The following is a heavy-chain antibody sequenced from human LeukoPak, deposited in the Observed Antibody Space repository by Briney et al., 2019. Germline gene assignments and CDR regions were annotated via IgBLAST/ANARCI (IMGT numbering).Heavy chain of an antibody. CDR1: GFTFSHYA. CDR2: ISGSGATT. CDR3: AKEGEEIPQEGAFDI. V-gene: IGHV3-23*01. D-gene: IGHD1-26*01. Sequence: GGSLRLSCAASGFTFSHYAMSWVRQAPGKGLEWVSVISGSGATTYYADSVKGRFTTSRDNSKNTLYLQMNSLRAEDTAVYYCAKEGEEIPQEGAFDIWGQGTMVTVSS. J-gene: IGHJ3*02.